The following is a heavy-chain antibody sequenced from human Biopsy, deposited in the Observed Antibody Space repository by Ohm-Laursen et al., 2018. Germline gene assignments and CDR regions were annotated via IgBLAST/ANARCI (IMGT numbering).Heavy chain of an antibody. CDR2: ISSSSDSI. V-gene: IGHV3-21*01. D-gene: IGHD3-10*01. CDR1: GFTFSSYG. CDR3: ARSRGSSGIATIYYYGMDV. J-gene: IGHJ6*02. Sequence: SLRLSCAASGFTFSSYGMHWVRQAPGKGLEWVSTISSSSDSIYYVDSVKGRFTISRDNAKNSLYLQMNSLRAEDTAVYYCARSRGSSGIATIYYYGMDVWGQGTTVTVSS.